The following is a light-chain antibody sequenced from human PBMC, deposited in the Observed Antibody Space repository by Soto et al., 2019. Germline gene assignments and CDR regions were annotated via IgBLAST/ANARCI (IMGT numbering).Light chain of an antibody. CDR1: YSNIGAGYE. Sequence: QSELTQPPSVSGAPGQRVTISCTGSYSNIGAGYEVHWYQQVPGTAPKLLVSGHNNRPSGVPDRFFGSKSGTSASLTIIGLQAEDEADYYCQSFDSSLSASYVFGGGTKVTVL. CDR3: QSFDSSLSASYV. V-gene: IGLV1-40*01. CDR2: GHN. J-gene: IGLJ1*01.